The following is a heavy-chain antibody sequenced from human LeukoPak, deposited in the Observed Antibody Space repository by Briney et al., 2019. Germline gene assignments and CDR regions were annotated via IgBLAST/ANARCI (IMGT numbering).Heavy chain of an antibody. D-gene: IGHD3-10*01. Sequence: PSETLSLTCTVSGGAISSSSYYWGWIRQPPGKGLEWIGSIYYSGSTYYNPSLKSRVTISVDTSKNQFSLKLTSVTAADTAVYYCARWIWGVINNAYDIWGQGTMVTVSS. CDR3: ARWIWGVINNAYDI. V-gene: IGHV4-39*01. J-gene: IGHJ3*02. CDR2: IYYSGST. CDR1: GGAISSSSYY.